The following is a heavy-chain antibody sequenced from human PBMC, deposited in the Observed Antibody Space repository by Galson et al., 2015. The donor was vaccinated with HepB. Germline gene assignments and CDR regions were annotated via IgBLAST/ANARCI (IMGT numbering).Heavy chain of an antibody. CDR3: ARSDSSAPTPDY. V-gene: IGHV3-30*04. J-gene: IGHJ4*02. CDR2: ISYDGSNK. D-gene: IGHD3-22*01. Sequence: SLRLSCAASGFTFSSYAMHWVRQAPGKGLEWVAVISYDGSNKYYADSVRGRFTISRDNSKNTLYLQMNSLRAEDTAVYYCARSDSSAPTPDYWGQGTLVTVSS. CDR1: GFTFSSYA.